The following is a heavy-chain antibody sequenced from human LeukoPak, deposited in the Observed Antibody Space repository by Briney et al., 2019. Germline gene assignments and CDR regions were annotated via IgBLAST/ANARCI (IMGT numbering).Heavy chain of an antibody. D-gene: IGHD3-22*01. CDR2: IYYSGST. V-gene: IGHV4-59*01. J-gene: IGHJ4*02. Sequence: SETLSLTCTVSGGSISSYYWSWIRQPPGKGLEWIGYIYYSGSTNYNPSLKSRVTISVDTSKNQFSLKLSSVTAADTAVYYCAREVLGYYYDSSGYDYWGQGTLVTVSS. CDR1: GGSISSYY. CDR3: AREVLGYYYDSSGYDY.